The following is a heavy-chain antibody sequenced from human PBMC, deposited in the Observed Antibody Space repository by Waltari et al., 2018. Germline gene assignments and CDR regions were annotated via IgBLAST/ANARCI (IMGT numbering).Heavy chain of an antibody. V-gene: IGHV1-69*04. CDR2: IIPSLGTA. CDR3: ARGISASYEYFDY. D-gene: IGHD3-3*01. Sequence: QVQLVQSGAEVKKPGSSVKVSCQASGHSFSSYAMSWVRQAPGEGLEWMGTIIPSLGTAEYAQRFQGRVTISADKPTASVYMELSGLTSEDTAMYYCARGISASYEYFDYWGQGTLVTVSS. J-gene: IGHJ4*02. CDR1: GHSFSSYA.